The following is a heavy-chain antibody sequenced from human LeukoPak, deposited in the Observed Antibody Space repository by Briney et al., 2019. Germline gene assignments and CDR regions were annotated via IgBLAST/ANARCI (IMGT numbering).Heavy chain of an antibody. CDR2: ISSSSSYI. CDR3: ARCGMGYCSGGSCPVTRPPDY. V-gene: IGHV3-21*01. CDR1: GFTFSSYS. J-gene: IGHJ4*02. Sequence: GGSLRLSCAASGFTFSSYSMNWVRQAPGKGLEWVSSISSSSSYIYYADSVKGRFTISRDNAKNSLYLQMNSLRAEDTAVYYCARCGMGYCSGGSCPVTRPPDYWGQGTLVTVSS. D-gene: IGHD2-15*01.